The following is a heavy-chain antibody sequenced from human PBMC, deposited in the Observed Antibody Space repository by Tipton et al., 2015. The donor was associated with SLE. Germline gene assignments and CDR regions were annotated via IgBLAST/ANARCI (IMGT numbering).Heavy chain of an antibody. D-gene: IGHD3-3*01. CDR3: AREDYDFWSGPLDY. Sequence: TLSLTCAVSGYSISSGYYWGWIRQPPGKGLEWIGSIYHSGSTYYNPSRKSRVTISVDTSKNQFSLKLSSVTAADTAVYYCAREDYDFWSGPLDYWGQGTLVTVSS. CDR2: IYHSGST. J-gene: IGHJ4*02. CDR1: GYSISSGYY. V-gene: IGHV4-38-2*02.